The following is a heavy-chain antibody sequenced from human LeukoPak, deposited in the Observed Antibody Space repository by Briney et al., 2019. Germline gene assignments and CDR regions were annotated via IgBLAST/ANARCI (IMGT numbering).Heavy chain of an antibody. CDR2: ISTSSSTI. CDR3: ARVAAMGDFDC. D-gene: IGHD1-26*01. CDR1: GFTFSSYS. J-gene: IGHJ4*02. Sequence: GGSLRLSCAASGFTFSSYSMNWVRQAPGKGLEWVSYISTSSSTIYYADSVKGRFTISRDNAKNSLYLQMNSLRVEDTADYFCARVAAMGDFDCWGQGTLVTVSS. V-gene: IGHV3-48*01.